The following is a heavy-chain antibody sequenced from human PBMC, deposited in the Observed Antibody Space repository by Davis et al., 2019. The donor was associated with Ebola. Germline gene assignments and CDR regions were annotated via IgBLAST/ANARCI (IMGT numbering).Heavy chain of an antibody. J-gene: IGHJ5*02. V-gene: IGHV3-7*01. D-gene: IGHD6-19*01. Sequence: GESLNIPCAASGFPFSSYWMPWVRQVPGKGLERVGKIKPDGSEKYYLDSVKGRFTISSDNGKNSLYLQMNSLRAEDTAIYYCAKDSGWAMSPWGQGTLVTVSS. CDR3: AKDSGWAMSP. CDR2: IKPDGSEK. CDR1: GFPFSSYW.